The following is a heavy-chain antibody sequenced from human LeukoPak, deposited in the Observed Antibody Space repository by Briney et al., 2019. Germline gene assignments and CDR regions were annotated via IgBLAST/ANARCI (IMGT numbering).Heavy chain of an antibody. V-gene: IGHV4-39*07. J-gene: IGHJ3*02. Sequence: PSETLSLTCTVSGGSISSSSYYWGWIRQPPGKGLEWIGSIYYSGSTYYNPSLKSRVTISVDTSKNQFSLKLSSVTAADTAVYYCARIIAVAGIDAFDIWGQGTMVTVSS. D-gene: IGHD6-19*01. CDR2: IYYSGST. CDR1: GGSISSSSYY. CDR3: ARIIAVAGIDAFDI.